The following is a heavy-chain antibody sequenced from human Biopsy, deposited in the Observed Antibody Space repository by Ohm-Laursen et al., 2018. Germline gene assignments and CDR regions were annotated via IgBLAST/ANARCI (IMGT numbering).Heavy chain of an antibody. CDR3: ARTPRDSFWSGSYKRGLWFDP. V-gene: IGHV4-59*01. CDR2: VYNGGIT. D-gene: IGHD3-3*01. CDR1: GDTFSGYY. Sequence: SETLSLTCLVYGDTFSGYYWSWIRQPPGKGLEWIGHVYNGGITNYNPSLKSRVTISKDTSKNQFSLQVNSVTAADTAVYYCARTPRDSFWSGSYKRGLWFDPWGQGTLVIVSS. J-gene: IGHJ5*02.